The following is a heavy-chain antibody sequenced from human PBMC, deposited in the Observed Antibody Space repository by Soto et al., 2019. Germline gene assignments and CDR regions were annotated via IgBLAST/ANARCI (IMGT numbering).Heavy chain of an antibody. V-gene: IGHV3-48*03. CDR1: GFTFSSYE. Sequence: GGSPRLSCAASGFTFSSYEMNWVRQSPGKGLEWVSYISSSGSTIYYADSVKGRFTISRDNAKNSLYLQMNSLRAEDTAVYYCARRGGWELLSPLYYYYYYGMDVWGQGTTVTVSS. CDR3: ARRGGWELLSPLYYYYYYGMDV. J-gene: IGHJ6*02. D-gene: IGHD1-26*01. CDR2: ISSSGSTI.